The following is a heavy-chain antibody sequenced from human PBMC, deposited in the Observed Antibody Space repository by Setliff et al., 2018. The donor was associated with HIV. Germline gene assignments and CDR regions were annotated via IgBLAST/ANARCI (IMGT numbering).Heavy chain of an antibody. CDR2: IDHSGST. D-gene: IGHD2-15*01. V-gene: IGHV4-34*01. J-gene: IGHJ4*02. CDR3: ARLLVAGMLFDY. Sequence: SETLSLTCAVYGGSFSGYHWSWIRQSPGKGLEWIGEIDHSGSTDDNPSLKSRVTISVDTSKNQFSLKLSSVTAADTAVYYCARLLVAGMLFDYWGQGVLVTVSS. CDR1: GGSFSGYH.